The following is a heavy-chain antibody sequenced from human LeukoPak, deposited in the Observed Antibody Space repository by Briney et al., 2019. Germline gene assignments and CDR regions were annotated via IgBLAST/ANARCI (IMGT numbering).Heavy chain of an antibody. CDR1: GASISTSIYY. Sequence: SETLSLTCSVSGASISTSIYYWGWIRQPPGKGLEWIGSFFYSGSTYYNPSLRSRVTISVDTSKNQFSLKLTSVTAADTAIYYCARALVGSSSGYFYYYMDVWGKGTTVTVSS. J-gene: IGHJ6*03. CDR2: FFYSGST. V-gene: IGHV4-39*07. CDR3: ARALVGSSSGYFYYYMDV. D-gene: IGHD6-6*01.